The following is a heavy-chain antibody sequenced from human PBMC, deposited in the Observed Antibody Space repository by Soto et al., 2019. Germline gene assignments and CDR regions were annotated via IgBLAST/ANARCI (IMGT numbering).Heavy chain of an antibody. CDR2: TRNKANSYTT. V-gene: IGHV3-72*01. CDR1: GFTFSDHY. D-gene: IGHD6-13*01. Sequence: QPGGALRLSCAASGFTFSDHYMDLIRQAPGKGLEWVGRTRNKANSYTTEYAASVKGRFTISRDDSKNSLYLQMNSLKTEDTAVYYCARGANSRSWSYFDYWGQGTLVTGS. CDR3: ARGANSRSWSYFDY. J-gene: IGHJ4*03.